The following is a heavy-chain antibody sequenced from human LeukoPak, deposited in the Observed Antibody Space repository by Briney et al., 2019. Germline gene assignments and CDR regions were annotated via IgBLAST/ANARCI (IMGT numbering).Heavy chain of an antibody. Sequence: GGSLRLSCAASGFTFSSNYMSWVRQAPGKGLEWVSVIYSGGSTYYADSVKGRFTISRDNSKNTLYLQVNSLRAEDTAVYYCARDGGVGTYYYFDYWGQGTLVTVSS. J-gene: IGHJ4*02. CDR2: IYSGGST. D-gene: IGHD3-16*01. V-gene: IGHV3-53*01. CDR1: GFTFSSNY. CDR3: ARDGGVGTYYYFDY.